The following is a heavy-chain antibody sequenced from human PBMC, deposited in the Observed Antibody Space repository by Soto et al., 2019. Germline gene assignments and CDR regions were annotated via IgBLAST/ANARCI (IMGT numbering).Heavy chain of an antibody. CDR1: GGSFSGYY. CDR3: ARLPWYSGYDYYYYGMDV. V-gene: IGHV4-34*01. CDR2: INHSGST. Sequence: QVQLQQWGAGLLKPSETLSLTCAVYGGSFSGYYWSWIRQPPGKGLEWIGEINHSGSTNYNPSLKSRVTISVHTSKNQFSLKLSSVTAADTAVYYGARLPWYSGYDYYYYGMDVWGQGTTVTVSS. J-gene: IGHJ6*02. D-gene: IGHD5-12*01.